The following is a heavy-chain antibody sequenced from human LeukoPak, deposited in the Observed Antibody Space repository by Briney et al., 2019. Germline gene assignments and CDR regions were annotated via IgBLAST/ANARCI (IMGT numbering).Heavy chain of an antibody. CDR3: ARMGYYYDSSGYWEYFQH. CDR2: ISAYNRNT. D-gene: IGHD3-22*01. J-gene: IGHJ1*01. Sequence: GASVKVSLKASGYTFTIYGINWVRQTRGQGVEGMGWISAYNRNTNYSHNLHGRVTITTDTSTSTDYMELRRLRSDDAAVYYCARMGYYYDSSGYWEYFQHWGQGTLVTVSS. CDR1: GYTFTIYG. V-gene: IGHV1-18*01.